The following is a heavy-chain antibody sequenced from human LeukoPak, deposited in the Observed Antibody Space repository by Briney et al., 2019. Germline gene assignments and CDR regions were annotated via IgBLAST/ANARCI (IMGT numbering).Heavy chain of an antibody. Sequence: GGSLRLSRAASGFTFSSYAMTWVRQAPGKGLEWVSAIKGRDGNTYYSDSAKGRFTISRDNSKNTLFLQMNSLRAEDTAVYYCAKDPGSSWYGYFDYWGQGTLVTVSS. J-gene: IGHJ4*02. CDR2: IKGRDGNT. CDR1: GFTFSSYA. V-gene: IGHV3-23*01. D-gene: IGHD6-13*01. CDR3: AKDPGSSWYGYFDY.